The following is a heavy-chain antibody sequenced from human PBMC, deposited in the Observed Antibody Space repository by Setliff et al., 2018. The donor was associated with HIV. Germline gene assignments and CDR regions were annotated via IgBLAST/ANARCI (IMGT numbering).Heavy chain of an antibody. V-gene: IGHV1-69*13. Sequence: SVKVSCKASGYTFTSYGISWVRQAPGQGLEWMGGIIPIFGTANYAQKFQGRVTITADESTSTAYMELSSLRSEDTAVYYCARDAAMVTGYFDYWGQGTLVTVSS. J-gene: IGHJ4*02. D-gene: IGHD5-18*01. CDR3: ARDAAMVTGYFDY. CDR2: IIPIFGTA. CDR1: GYTFTSYG.